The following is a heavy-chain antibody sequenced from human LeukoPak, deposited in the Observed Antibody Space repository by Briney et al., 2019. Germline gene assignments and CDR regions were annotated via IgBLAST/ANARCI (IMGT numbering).Heavy chain of an antibody. CDR3: SRDRWHCRVNCDSVYYYSLDV. V-gene: IGHV1-3*04. CDR2: INTGNGDT. D-gene: IGHD1-1*01. J-gene: IGHJ6*02. CDR1: GYMFTNYA. Sequence: ASVKVSRKASGYMFTNYAVQWVRQAPGQRLESLGWINTGNGDTRYSQKFQGRVTITGDTPATTVYMELNSLTAEDTAVYYCSRDRWHCRVNCDSVYYYSLDVWGQGTTVAVSS.